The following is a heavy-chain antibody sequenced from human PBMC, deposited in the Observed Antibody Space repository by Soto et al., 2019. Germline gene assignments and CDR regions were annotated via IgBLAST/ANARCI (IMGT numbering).Heavy chain of an antibody. Sequence: SETLSLTFNVSGGSISSTSYYWGWIRQPPGKGLEWIGTIYYNGGTYYNPSLKSRVTISVDTSKNQFFLKLSSVAAADTAVYYCARHYDILTGYYTPLGYWAQGTLVTVSS. D-gene: IGHD3-9*01. CDR1: GGSISSTSYY. CDR2: IYYNGGT. CDR3: ARHYDILTGYYTPLGY. V-gene: IGHV4-39*01. J-gene: IGHJ4*02.